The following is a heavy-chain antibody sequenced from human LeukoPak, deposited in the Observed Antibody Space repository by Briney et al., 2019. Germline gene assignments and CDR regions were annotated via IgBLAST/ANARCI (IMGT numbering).Heavy chain of an antibody. Sequence: GGSLRLSCAASRFIFSSYAMNWVRQAPGKGLEWVSSISGSGGSTYYADSVKGRFTFSRDNSKNSLYLQMNSLRAEDTAVYYCAREGMVAQNDYWGQGTLVTVSS. J-gene: IGHJ4*02. D-gene: IGHD2-15*01. CDR1: RFIFSSYA. CDR2: ISGSGGST. CDR3: AREGMVAQNDY. V-gene: IGHV3-23*01.